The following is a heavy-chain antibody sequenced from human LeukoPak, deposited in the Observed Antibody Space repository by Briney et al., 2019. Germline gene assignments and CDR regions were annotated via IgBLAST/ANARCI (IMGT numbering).Heavy chain of an antibody. V-gene: IGHV1-2*06. CDR1: GYTFTGYC. CDR2: INPNSGGT. CDR3: ARDARIAAAGPSGWYFDL. Sequence: ASVKVSCKASGYTFTGYCMHWVRQAPGQGLEWMGRINPNSGGTNYAQKFQGRVTMTRDTSISTAYMELSRLRSDDTAVYYCARDARIAAAGPSGWYFDLWGRGTLVTVSS. J-gene: IGHJ2*01. D-gene: IGHD6-13*01.